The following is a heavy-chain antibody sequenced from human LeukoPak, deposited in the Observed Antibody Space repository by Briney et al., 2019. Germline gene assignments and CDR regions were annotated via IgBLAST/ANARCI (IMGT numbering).Heavy chain of an antibody. CDR1: GYSISSGYY. J-gene: IGHJ3*02. Sequence: SETLSLTCAVSGYSISSGYYWGWIRQPPGKGLEWIGEINHSGSTNYNPSLKSRVTISVDTSKNQFSLKLSSVTAADTAVYYCARGLRVIDAFDIWGQGTMVTVSS. CDR2: INHSGST. V-gene: IGHV4-38-2*01. D-gene: IGHD2-21*01. CDR3: ARGLRVIDAFDI.